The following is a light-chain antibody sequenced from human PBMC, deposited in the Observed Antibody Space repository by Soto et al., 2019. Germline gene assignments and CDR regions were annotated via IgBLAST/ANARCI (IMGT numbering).Light chain of an antibody. CDR1: SSDVGGYKY. Sequence: QSALTQPASVSGSPGQSITISCTGTSSDVGGYKYVSWYQQHPYKAPKLISYDVTNRPSGLSNRFSGSKSGNTASLTISGLQAEDESDYYCSSYTSSSSDVLGTGTKVNVL. J-gene: IGLJ1*01. CDR2: DVT. CDR3: SSYTSSSSDV. V-gene: IGLV2-14*01.